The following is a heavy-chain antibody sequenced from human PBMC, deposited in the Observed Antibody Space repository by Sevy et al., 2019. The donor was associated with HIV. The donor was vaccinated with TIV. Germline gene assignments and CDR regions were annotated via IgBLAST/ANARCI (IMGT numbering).Heavy chain of an antibody. D-gene: IGHD6-6*01. J-gene: IGHJ4*02. CDR3: ANLRGSSSGPDY. CDR2: ISWDGGST. Sequence: GSLRLSCAASGFTFDDYTMHWVRQAPGKGLEWVSLISWDGGSTYYADSVKGRFTIYRDNSKNSLYLQMNSLRTEDTALYYCANLRGSSSGPDYWGQGTLVTVSS. CDR1: GFTFDDYT. V-gene: IGHV3-43*01.